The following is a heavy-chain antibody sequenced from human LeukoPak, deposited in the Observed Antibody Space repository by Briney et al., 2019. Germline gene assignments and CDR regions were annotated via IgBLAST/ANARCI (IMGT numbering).Heavy chain of an antibody. V-gene: IGHV6-1*01. CDR2: TYYRSKWYN. D-gene: IGHD6-13*01. Sequence: SQTLSLTCAISGDSVSSNSAAWNWIRQSPSRGLEWLGRTYYRSKWYNDYAVSVKSRITINPDTSKNQFSLQLNSVTPEDTAVYCCAGEPGRDRYSSSWYFDYWGQGTLVTVSS. J-gene: IGHJ4*02. CDR3: AGEPGRDRYSSSWYFDY. CDR1: GDSVSSNSAA.